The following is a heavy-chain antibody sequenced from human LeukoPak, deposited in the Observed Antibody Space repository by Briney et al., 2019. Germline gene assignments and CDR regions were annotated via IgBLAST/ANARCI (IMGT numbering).Heavy chain of an antibody. J-gene: IGHJ3*02. Sequence: PGGSLRLSCVASGFTFSMYWMTWFRQAPGKGLEWVANLKQDGSQTNYEDSVKGRITISRDNAKKSLYLQMNSLRGEDTAVYYCARGGTYDIWGQGTRVTVSS. CDR1: GFTFSMYW. V-gene: IGHV3-7*01. CDR3: ARGGTYDI. CDR2: LKQDGSQT.